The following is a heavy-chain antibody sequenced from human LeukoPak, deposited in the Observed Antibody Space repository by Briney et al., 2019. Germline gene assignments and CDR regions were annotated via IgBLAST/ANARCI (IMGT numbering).Heavy chain of an antibody. Sequence: GGSLRLSCAASGFTFSSYWMHWVRQAPRKGLVWVSRISTDGYTTDYADFVQGRFTASRDNTKNTWSLEMNSLRAEDTAVYYCVVGGSPGYWGQGTLVTVSS. J-gene: IGHJ4*02. D-gene: IGHD2-15*01. CDR3: VVGGSPGY. CDR1: GFTFSSYW. V-gene: IGHV3-74*01. CDR2: ISTDGYTT.